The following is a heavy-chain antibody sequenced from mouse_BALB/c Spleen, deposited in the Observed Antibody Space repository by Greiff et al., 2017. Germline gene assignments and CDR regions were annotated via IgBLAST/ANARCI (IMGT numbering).Heavy chain of an antibody. J-gene: IGHJ4*01. CDR2: IRNKANGYTT. D-gene: IGHD2-4*01. Sequence: EVQVVESGGGLVQPGGSLRLSCATSGFTFTDYYMSWVRQPPGKALEWLGFIRNKANGYTTEYSASVKGRFTISRDNSQSILYLQMNTLRAEDSATYYCARDGGLRRRYAMDYWGQGTSVTVSS. V-gene: IGHV7-3*02. CDR1: GFTFTDYY. CDR3: ARDGGLRRRYAMDY.